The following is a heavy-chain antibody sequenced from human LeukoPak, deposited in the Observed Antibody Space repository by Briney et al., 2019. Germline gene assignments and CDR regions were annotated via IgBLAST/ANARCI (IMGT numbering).Heavy chain of an antibody. Sequence: SETLSLTCAVYGGSFSGYYWSWIRQPPGKGLEWIGEINHSGSTNYNPSLKSRVTISVDTSKNQFSLELSSVTAADTAVYYCASFRGFGEFFDHWGQGTLVTVSS. CDR3: ASFRGFGEFFDH. CDR1: GGSFSGYY. CDR2: INHSGST. V-gene: IGHV4-34*01. J-gene: IGHJ4*02. D-gene: IGHD3-10*01.